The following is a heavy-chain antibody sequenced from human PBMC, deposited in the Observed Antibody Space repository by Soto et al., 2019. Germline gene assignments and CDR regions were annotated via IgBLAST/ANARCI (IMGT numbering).Heavy chain of an antibody. CDR1: GFSLSTNGMR. Sequence: SGPTLVNPTQTLTLTCTFSGFSLSTNGMRVSWIRQPPGKALEWLARIDWDDDKFYSTSLKTRLTISKYTSKNQVVLTMTNMDPVGTATYYCARIPPDEYYCMDVWGQGTTVTVSS. V-gene: IGHV2-70*04. CDR2: IDWDDDK. J-gene: IGHJ6*02. CDR3: ARIPPDEYYCMDV.